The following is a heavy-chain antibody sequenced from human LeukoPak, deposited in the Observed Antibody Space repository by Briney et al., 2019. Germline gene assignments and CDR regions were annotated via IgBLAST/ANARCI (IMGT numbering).Heavy chain of an antibody. J-gene: IGHJ3*02. CDR1: GGSISSYY. Sequence: SETLSLTCTVSGGSISSYYWSWIRQPPGKGLEWIGYIYYSGSTNYNPSLKSRVTISVDTSKNQFSLKLSSVTAADTAVYYCARDPGVAVALWACDIWGQGTMVTVSS. CDR2: IYYSGST. V-gene: IGHV4-59*01. D-gene: IGHD6-19*01. CDR3: ARDPGVAVALWACDI.